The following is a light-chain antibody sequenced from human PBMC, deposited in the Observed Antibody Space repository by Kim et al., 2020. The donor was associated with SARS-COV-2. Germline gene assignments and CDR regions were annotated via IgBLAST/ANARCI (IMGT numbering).Light chain of an antibody. Sequence: SYELTQPPSVSEAPGKTATITCGGDDIGTKSVHWYQQKPGQAPVLVIYYDTDRPSGIPERFSASNSGNTATLTVSRVEAGDEADYYCQVWDSGSVHLVFG. CDR2: YDT. CDR3: QVWDSGSVHLV. V-gene: IGLV3-21*04. CDR1: DIGTKS. J-gene: IGLJ3*02.